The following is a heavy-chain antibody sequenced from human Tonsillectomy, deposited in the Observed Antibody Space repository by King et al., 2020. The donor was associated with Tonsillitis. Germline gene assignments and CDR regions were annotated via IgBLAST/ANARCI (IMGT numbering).Heavy chain of an antibody. CDR3: ARAPMTTVTTGNWFDP. V-gene: IGHV4-61*02. CDR1: GGSISSGSYY. CDR2: IYTSGST. J-gene: IGHJ5*02. Sequence: LQLQESGPGLVKPSQTLSLTCTVSGGSISSGSYYWSWIRQPAGKGLEWIGRIYTSGSTNYNPSLKSRVTMSVDTSKNQFSLKLSSVTAADTAVYYCARAPMTTVTTGNWFDPWGQGTLVTVSS. D-gene: IGHD4-11*01.